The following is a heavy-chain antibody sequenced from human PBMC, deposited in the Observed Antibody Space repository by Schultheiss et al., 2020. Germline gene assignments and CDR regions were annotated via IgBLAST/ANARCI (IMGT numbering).Heavy chain of an antibody. J-gene: IGHJ6*02. Sequence: SETLSLTCTVSGGSVSSVGYYWSWIRQPAGKGLEWIGRIYTSGSTNYNPSLKSRVTMSVDTSKNQFSLKLSSVTAADTAVYYCARAWDYYYYGMDVWGQGTTVTVSS. V-gene: IGHV4-61*10. CDR2: IYTSGST. CDR3: ARAWDYYYYGMDV. CDR1: GGSVSSVGYY. D-gene: IGHD7-27*01.